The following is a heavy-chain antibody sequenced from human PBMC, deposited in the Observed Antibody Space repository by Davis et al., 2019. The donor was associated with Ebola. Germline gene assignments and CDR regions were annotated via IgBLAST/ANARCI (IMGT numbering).Heavy chain of an antibody. CDR1: RHRFTSYY. V-gene: IGHV1-46*01. CDR3: AREGGRYYDSSGYVFDI. CDR2: INPITGGT. D-gene: IGHD3-22*01. Sequence: ASVQVPCKASRHRFTSYYMHWVRQAPGQGLEWMGIINPITGGTSYAQNFQARVNMTRDTSTSTVYMELSSLRSEDTAVYYCAREGGRYYDSSGYVFDIWGQGTMVKVSS. J-gene: IGHJ3*02.